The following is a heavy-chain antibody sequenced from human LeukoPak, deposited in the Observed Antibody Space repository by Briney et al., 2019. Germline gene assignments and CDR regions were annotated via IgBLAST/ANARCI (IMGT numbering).Heavy chain of an antibody. CDR3: ALYSDSSGYYFQH. J-gene: IGHJ1*01. D-gene: IGHD3-22*01. Sequence: GESLKISCRGSKYSFINYWIGWVRQMPGKGLEWMGIIYPGDSDTKYSPSFQGQVTMSADRSISTAHLQWSSLKASDSAMYYCALYSDSSGYYFQHWGQGTLVTVSS. CDR2: IYPGDSDT. V-gene: IGHV5-51*01. CDR1: KYSFINYW.